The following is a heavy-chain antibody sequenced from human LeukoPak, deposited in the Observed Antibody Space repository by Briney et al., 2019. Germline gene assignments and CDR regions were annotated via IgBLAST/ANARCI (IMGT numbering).Heavy chain of an antibody. CDR3: ARQDILRNWFDP. Sequence: ASVKVSCKASGGTFSSYAISWVRQAPGQGLEWMGGIIPIFGTANYAQKFQGRVTITADESTSTAYMELSSLRSEDTAVYYCARQDILRNWFDPWGQGTLVTVSS. D-gene: IGHD2-15*01. CDR1: GGTFSSYA. CDR2: IIPIFGTA. J-gene: IGHJ5*02. V-gene: IGHV1-69*13.